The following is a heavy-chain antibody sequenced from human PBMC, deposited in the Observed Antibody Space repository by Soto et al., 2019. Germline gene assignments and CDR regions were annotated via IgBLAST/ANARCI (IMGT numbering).Heavy chain of an antibody. Sequence: EVQLVESGGGLVKPGGSLRLSCAASGFTFSSYSMNWVRQAPGKGLEWVSSISSSSSYIYYADSVKGRFTISRDNAKSSLYLQMNSLRAEDTAVYYCARYLSRSYYFDYWGQGTLVTVSS. V-gene: IGHV3-21*01. CDR1: GFTFSSYS. D-gene: IGHD2-2*01. CDR2: ISSSSSYI. J-gene: IGHJ4*02. CDR3: ARYLSRSYYFDY.